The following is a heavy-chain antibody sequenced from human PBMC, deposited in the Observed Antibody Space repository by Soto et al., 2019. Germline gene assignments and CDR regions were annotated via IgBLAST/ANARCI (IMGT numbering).Heavy chain of an antibody. D-gene: IGHD6-6*01. J-gene: IGHJ6*03. CDR2: ISSSSSYI. V-gene: IGHV3-21*01. CDR1: GFTFSSYS. CDR3: ARGGSSSDYYYMDV. Sequence: EVQLVESGGGLVKPGGSLRLSCAASGFTFSSYSMNWVRQAPGKGLEWVSSISSSSSYIYYADSVKGRFTISRDNAKNSLYLQMNSLRAEDTAVYYCARGGSSSDYYYMDVWGKGTTVTVSS.